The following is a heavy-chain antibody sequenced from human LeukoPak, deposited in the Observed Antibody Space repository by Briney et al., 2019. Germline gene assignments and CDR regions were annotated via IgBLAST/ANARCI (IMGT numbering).Heavy chain of an antibody. CDR3: AKEPVAGKVRYFQH. CDR2: ISGGGGST. CDR1: GFTFSSYA. D-gene: IGHD6-19*01. J-gene: IGHJ1*01. V-gene: IGHV3-23*01. Sequence: GGSLRLSCAASGFTFSSYAMSWVRQAPGKGLEWVSAISGGGGSTYYADSVKGRFTISRDNSKNTLYLLMNSLRAEDTAVYYCAKEPVAGKVRYFQHWGQGTLVTVSS.